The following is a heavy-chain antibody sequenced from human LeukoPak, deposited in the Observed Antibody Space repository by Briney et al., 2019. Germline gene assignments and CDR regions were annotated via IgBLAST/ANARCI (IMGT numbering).Heavy chain of an antibody. D-gene: IGHD3-10*01. Sequence: PSQTLSLTCTVSGGSISSGSYYWSWIRQPAGKGLEWIGRIYTSGSTNYNPSLKSRVTISVDTSKNQFSLKLSSVTAADTAVYYCARRSSFDIWGQGTMVTVSS. CDR1: GGSISSGSYY. CDR2: IYTSGST. V-gene: IGHV4-61*02. CDR3: ARRSSFDI. J-gene: IGHJ3*02.